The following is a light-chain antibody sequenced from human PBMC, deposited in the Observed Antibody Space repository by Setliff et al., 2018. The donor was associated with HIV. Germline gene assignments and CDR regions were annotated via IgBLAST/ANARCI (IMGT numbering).Light chain of an antibody. CDR2: EVS. CDR3: CSYAGSYPYV. J-gene: IGLJ1*01. V-gene: IGLV2-18*02. Sequence: QSALTQPPSVSGSPGQSVTISCTGTSSDVGSSNRVSWYQQPPGTVPRLMIYEVSSRPSGVPDRFSGSKSGNTATLTISGLQAEDEADYYCCSYAGSYPYVFGTGTKVTVL. CDR1: SSDVGSSNR.